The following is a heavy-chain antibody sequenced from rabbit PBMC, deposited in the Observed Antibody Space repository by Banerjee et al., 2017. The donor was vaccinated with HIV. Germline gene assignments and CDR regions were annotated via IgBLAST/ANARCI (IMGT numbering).Heavy chain of an antibody. J-gene: IGHJ4*01. D-gene: IGHD4-2*01. CDR2: IGTGSGST. V-gene: IGHV1S45*01. Sequence: QEQLEESGGGLVKPEGSLTLTCKASGFSFSNKYVMCWVRQAPGKGLEWIGCIGTGSGSTWYASWAKGRFTISKTSSTTVTLQMTSLTAADTATYFCARDLHYDGSLWGPGTLVTVS. CDR1: GFSFSNKYV. CDR3: ARDLHYDGSL.